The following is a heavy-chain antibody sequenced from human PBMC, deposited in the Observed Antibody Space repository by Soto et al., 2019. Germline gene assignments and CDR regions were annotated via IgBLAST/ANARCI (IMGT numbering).Heavy chain of an antibody. D-gene: IGHD6-13*01. Sequence: QVQLVQSGAEVKKPGASVKVSCKASGYTFTSYGISWVRQAPGQGLEWMGWISAYNGNKKYAQKLQGRVSMTTDTTTNTAYMELRSLRSDDTAVYYCAGDLGQQRFDYWGQGTLVTVSS. CDR3: AGDLGQQRFDY. CDR1: GYTFTSYG. J-gene: IGHJ4*02. CDR2: ISAYNGNK. V-gene: IGHV1-18*01.